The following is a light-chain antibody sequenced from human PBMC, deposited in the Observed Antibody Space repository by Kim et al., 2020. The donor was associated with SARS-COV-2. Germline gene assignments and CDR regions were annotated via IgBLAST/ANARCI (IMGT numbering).Light chain of an antibody. CDR2: DAS. J-gene: IGKJ2*01. Sequence: SASVGDRVTITCRASQSISKGLAWYQQKPGKAPKLLIYDASSLESGVPSRFSGSGFGTEFTLTISSLQPDDFGSFYCQHYDSYPYTFGQGTNLEI. V-gene: IGKV1-5*01. CDR1: QSISKG. CDR3: QHYDSYPYT.